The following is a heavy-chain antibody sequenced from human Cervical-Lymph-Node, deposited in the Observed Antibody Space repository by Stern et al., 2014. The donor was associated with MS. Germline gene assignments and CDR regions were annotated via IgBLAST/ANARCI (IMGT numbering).Heavy chain of an antibody. D-gene: IGHD2-2*03. Sequence: QVQLQESGPGLVKPSETLSLTCTVSGASISSYYWNWIRQPPGKGLAWIGYIYYTGTTNYNPSLKGRVAISLDTSKNQFSLILRSVSAADTAVYYCARKSLSMDHYFDSWGQGTLVTVSS. CDR3: ARKSLSMDHYFDS. V-gene: IGHV4-59*01. CDR2: IYYTGTT. CDR1: GASISSYY. J-gene: IGHJ4*02.